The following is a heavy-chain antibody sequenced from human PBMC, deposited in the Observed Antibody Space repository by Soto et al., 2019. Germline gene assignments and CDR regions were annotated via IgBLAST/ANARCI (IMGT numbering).Heavy chain of an antibody. J-gene: IGHJ4*02. CDR2: ISGSGGST. CDR1: GFTFSSYA. CDR3: AKGSDAYYYDSSGYYYGDLDY. V-gene: IGHV3-23*01. D-gene: IGHD3-22*01. Sequence: GGSLRLSCAASGFTFSSYAMSWVRQAPGKGLEWVSAISGSGGSTYYADSVKGRFTISRDNSKNTLYLQMNSLRAEDTAVYYCAKGSDAYYYDSSGYYYGDLDYWGQGTLVTVSS.